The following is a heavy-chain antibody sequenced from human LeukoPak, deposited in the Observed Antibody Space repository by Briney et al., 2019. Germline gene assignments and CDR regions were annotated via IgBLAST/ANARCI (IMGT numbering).Heavy chain of an antibody. CDR3: ARDVGTALVTGDY. V-gene: IGHV1-2*02. D-gene: IGHD5-18*01. CDR1: GYTFTAYY. Sequence: ASVKVSCKASGYTFTAYYVHWVRQAPGQGLEWMGWITPNSGDTKYVQKFQGRVTMTRDTSISTAYMEVSRLRSDDTAVYYCARDVGTALVTGDYWGQGTLVTVSS. CDR2: ITPNSGDT. J-gene: IGHJ4*02.